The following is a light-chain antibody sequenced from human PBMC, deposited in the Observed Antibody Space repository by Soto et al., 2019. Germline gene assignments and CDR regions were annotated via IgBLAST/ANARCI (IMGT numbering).Light chain of an antibody. CDR2: KAS. V-gene: IGKV1-5*03. Sequence: DIQMTQSPSTLSASVGDRVTITCRTSQSIRAWLAWYQQKSGKAPKLLIYKASSLESGTPSRFSGSGSGTEFTLTISSLQPDDFATYYCQQYNFYPWTFGQGTKVEIK. CDR1: QSIRAW. J-gene: IGKJ1*01. CDR3: QQYNFYPWT.